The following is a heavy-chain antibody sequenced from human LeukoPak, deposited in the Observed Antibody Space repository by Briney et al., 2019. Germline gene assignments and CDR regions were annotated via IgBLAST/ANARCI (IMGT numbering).Heavy chain of an antibody. V-gene: IGHV4-39*07. CDR3: ARVSPGGYGYYYYGMDV. Sequence: SETLSLTCTVSGGSISSSSYYWGWIRQPPGKGLEWIGSIYYSGSTYYNPSLKSRVTISVDTSKNQFSLKLSSVTAADTAVYYCARVSPGGYGYYYYGMDVWGQGTTVPVSS. CDR1: GGSISSSSYY. D-gene: IGHD5-12*01. CDR2: IYYSGST. J-gene: IGHJ6*02.